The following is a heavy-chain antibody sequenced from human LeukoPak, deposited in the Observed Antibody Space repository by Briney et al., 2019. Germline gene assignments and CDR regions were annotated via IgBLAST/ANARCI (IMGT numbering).Heavy chain of an antibody. D-gene: IGHD6-19*01. V-gene: IGHV3-30*19. CDR3: ARGYSSGWYYFDY. CDR1: GFTFSSYG. CDR2: IWYDGSNK. J-gene: IGHJ4*02. Sequence: GGSLRLSCAASGFTFSSYGMHWVRQAPGKGLEWVAVIWYDGSNKYYADSVKGRFTISRDNSKNTLYLQMNSLRAEDTAVYYCARGYSSGWYYFDYWGQGTLVTVSS.